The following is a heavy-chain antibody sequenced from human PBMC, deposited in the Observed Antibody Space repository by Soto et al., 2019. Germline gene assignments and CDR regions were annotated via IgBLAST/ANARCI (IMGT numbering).Heavy chain of an antibody. D-gene: IGHD3-3*01. V-gene: IGHV3-53*01. CDR3: AITGAGYYIV. Sequence: PGGSLRLSCAASGFTVSSNYLSWVRQAPGKGLEWVSVILSADNTHYADSVKGRFTISRDNSRNTVFLQMNSLRAEDTAVYYCAITGAGYYIVWGQGTPVTVSS. CDR2: ILSADNT. CDR1: GFTVSSNY. J-gene: IGHJ4*02.